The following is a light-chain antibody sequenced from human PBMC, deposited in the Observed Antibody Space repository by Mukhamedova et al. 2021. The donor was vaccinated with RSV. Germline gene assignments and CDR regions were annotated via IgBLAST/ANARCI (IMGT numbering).Light chain of an antibody. CDR1: QSVSSY. CDR2: DAS. V-gene: IGKV3-11*01. CDR3: QQRRSWPGFT. Sequence: ASQSVSSYLAWYQQKPGQAPRLLIYDASTRATGTPTRFSDSGSGTDFTLTISSLEPEDFAVYFCQQRRSWPGFTFGQGTKLEI. J-gene: IGKJ2*01.